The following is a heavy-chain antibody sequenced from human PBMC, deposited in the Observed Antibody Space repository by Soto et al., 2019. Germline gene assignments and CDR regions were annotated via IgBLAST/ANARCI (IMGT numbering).Heavy chain of an antibody. CDR3: AKDKVPVVVTAPFDY. CDR1: GFTFSSYG. D-gene: IGHD2-21*02. CDR2: ISYDGSNK. J-gene: IGHJ4*02. V-gene: IGHV3-30*18. Sequence: QVQLVESGGGVVQPGRSLRLSCAAPGFTFSSYGMHWVRQAPGKGLEWVAVISYDGSNKYYADSVKGRFTISRDNSKNTLYLQMNNLRAEDTAVYYCAKDKVPVVVTAPFDYWGQGTLVTVSS.